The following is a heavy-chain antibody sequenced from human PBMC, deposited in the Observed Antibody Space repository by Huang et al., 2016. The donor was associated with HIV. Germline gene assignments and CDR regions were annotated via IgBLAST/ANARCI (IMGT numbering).Heavy chain of an antibody. Sequence: QVQLQESGPGLGKPSETLSLSWIRQPPGKGLEWSGSISDSWTTNYNPSRKRRGTISGATSKNHFSLKLNSVTAADTAVYYCARDPWGSVWGSYSRLDVWGKGTTVTVSS. CDR3: ARDPWGSVWGSYSRLDV. J-gene: IGHJ6*04. CDR2: ISDSWTT. D-gene: IGHD3-16*01. V-gene: IGHV4-59*01.